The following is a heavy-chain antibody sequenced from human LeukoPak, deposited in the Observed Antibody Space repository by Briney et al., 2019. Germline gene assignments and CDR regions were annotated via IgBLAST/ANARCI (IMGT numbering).Heavy chain of an antibody. D-gene: IGHD4-17*01. CDR3: ARTTTKYNTYDY. V-gene: IGHV4-59*01. Sequence: GSLRLSCAASGFMFSSNWMSWIRQPPGKGLEWIGYIYYSGSTDYNPSLKSRVTISVDTSKNQFSLKLNSMTAADTAVYYCARTTTKYNTYDYWGQGTLVTVSS. CDR1: GFMFSSNW. CDR2: IYYSGST. J-gene: IGHJ4*02.